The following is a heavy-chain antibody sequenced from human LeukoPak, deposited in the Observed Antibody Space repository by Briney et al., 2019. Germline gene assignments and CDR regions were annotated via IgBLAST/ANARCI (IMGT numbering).Heavy chain of an antibody. V-gene: IGHV4-61*02. D-gene: IGHD3-3*01. CDR1: GGSISSGSYY. Sequence: SQTLSLTCTVSGGSISSGSYYWGWVRQPAGKGLEWIGRIHRSGRPAYTPSVKSRVTISVDTSKHHFSLKLNSVTAADTAVYYCARGGFLVQNHFDPWGQGTLVTVSS. CDR2: IHRSGRP. CDR3: ARGGFLVQNHFDP. J-gene: IGHJ5*02.